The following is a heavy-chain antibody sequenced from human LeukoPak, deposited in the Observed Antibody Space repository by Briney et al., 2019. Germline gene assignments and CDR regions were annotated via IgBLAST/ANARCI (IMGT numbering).Heavy chain of an antibody. CDR3: ARVSGSSHYYHYMDV. V-gene: IGHV3-7*01. D-gene: IGHD6-13*01. CDR2: IKQDGSEK. Sequence: PGGSLRLSCAASGFTFSSYWMSWVRQAPGKGLEWVANIKQDGSEKYYVDSVKGRFTISRDNAKNALYLQMNSLRAEDTAVYYCARVSGSSHYYHYMDVWGKGTTVTVSS. CDR1: GFTFSSYW. J-gene: IGHJ6*03.